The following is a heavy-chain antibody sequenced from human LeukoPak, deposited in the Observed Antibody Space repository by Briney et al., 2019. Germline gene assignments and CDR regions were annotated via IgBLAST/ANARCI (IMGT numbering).Heavy chain of an antibody. CDR3: AKDPPRSVIYGPGGY. CDR1: GFKFSSYW. D-gene: IGHD3-16*02. CDR2: INTNGDSA. Sequence: GGSLRLSCAVSGFKFSSYWMNWVRQVPGKGLVWVAHINTNGDSANYADSVKGRFTISRDNAKNTLYLQMNSLRAEDTAVYYCAKDPPRSVIYGPGGYWGQGTLVTVSS. V-gene: IGHV3-74*01. J-gene: IGHJ4*02.